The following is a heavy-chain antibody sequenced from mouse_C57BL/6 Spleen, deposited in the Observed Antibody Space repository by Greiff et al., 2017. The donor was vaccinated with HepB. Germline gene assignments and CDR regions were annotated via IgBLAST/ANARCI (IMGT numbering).Heavy chain of an antibody. CDR1: GFTFSDYY. V-gene: IGHV5-12*01. CDR2: ISNGGGST. J-gene: IGHJ2*01. D-gene: IGHD1-1*01. CDR3: ARLSSGSSPDY. Sequence: EVHLVESGGGLVQPGGSLKLSCAASGFTFSDYYMYWVRQTPEKRLEWVAYISNGGGSTYYPDTVKGRFTISRDNAKNTLYQQMSRLKSEDTAMYYCARLSSGSSPDYWGQGTTLTVSS.